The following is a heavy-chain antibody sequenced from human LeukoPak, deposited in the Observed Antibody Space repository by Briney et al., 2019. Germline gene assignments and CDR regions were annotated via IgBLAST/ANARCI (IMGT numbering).Heavy chain of an antibody. CDR1: GYSISSAYY. V-gene: IGHV4-38-2*02. J-gene: IGHJ5*02. CDR3: ARTTEDCSSTSCYQYWFDP. D-gene: IGHD2-2*01. Sequence: SETLSLTCTVSGYSISSAYYWGWIRQPPGKGLEWIGTIYHSGTTSYNPSLKSRVTISVDTSKNQFSLKLNSVTAADTAVYYCARTTEDCSSTSCYQYWFDPWGQGTLVTVSS. CDR2: IYHSGTT.